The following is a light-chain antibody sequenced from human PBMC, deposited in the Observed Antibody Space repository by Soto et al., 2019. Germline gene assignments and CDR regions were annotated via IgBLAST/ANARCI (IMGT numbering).Light chain of an antibody. Sequence: QSVLTQPPSASGSLGQSVTISCTGTSSDVGGYNYVSWHQKHPGKAPKVMIYEVTKRPPGVPDRFSGSKSGNTASLTVSGLQAEDEADYYCSSFAGGGNHVLLGGGTKVTVL. CDR2: EVT. CDR3: SSFAGGGNHVL. J-gene: IGLJ2*01. V-gene: IGLV2-8*01. CDR1: SSDVGGYNY.